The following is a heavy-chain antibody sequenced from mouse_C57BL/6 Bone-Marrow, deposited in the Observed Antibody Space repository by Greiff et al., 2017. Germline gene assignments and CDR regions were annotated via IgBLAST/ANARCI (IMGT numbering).Heavy chain of an antibody. CDR2: ISHSGST. Sequence: DVKLVESGPGLVKPSQTLSLTCSATGYSITSDYWNWIRKFPGNKLEYMGYISHSGSTYYNPSLKSRISITRDTSKNQYYLQLNSVTTENTAAYYCARGIYDGCYFAYWGQGTLVTVSA. CDR3: ARGIYDGCYFAY. V-gene: IGHV3-8*01. CDR1: GYSITSDY. J-gene: IGHJ3*01. D-gene: IGHD2-3*01.